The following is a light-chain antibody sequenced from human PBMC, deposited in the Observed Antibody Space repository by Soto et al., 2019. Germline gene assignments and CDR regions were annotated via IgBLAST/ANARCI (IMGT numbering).Light chain of an antibody. Sequence: DIKITQSPSTLSASVGDRFTFTCRASQSMSSWLAWYQQKPGKAPKLLIYDASSLESGAPSRFSGSGSGTEFTLTISSLQPDDFATYYCQQYNSYSTFGQGTKVEIK. CDR3: QQYNSYST. CDR2: DAS. V-gene: IGKV1-5*01. J-gene: IGKJ1*01. CDR1: QSMSSW.